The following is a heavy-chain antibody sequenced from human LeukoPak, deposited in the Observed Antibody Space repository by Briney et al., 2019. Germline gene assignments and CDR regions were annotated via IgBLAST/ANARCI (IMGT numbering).Heavy chain of an antibody. D-gene: IGHD1-1*01. J-gene: IGHJ3*02. Sequence: SETLSLTCTVSDGSISSSSYYWGWIRQPPGKGLEWIGSIYYSGSTYYNPSLKSRVTISVDTSNNHFSLRLSSVTAADTAVYCCAILSPGLDTYVQGAFDIWGQGTMVTVSS. V-gene: IGHV4-39*01. CDR3: AILSPGLDTYVQGAFDI. CDR1: DGSISSSSYY. CDR2: IYYSGST.